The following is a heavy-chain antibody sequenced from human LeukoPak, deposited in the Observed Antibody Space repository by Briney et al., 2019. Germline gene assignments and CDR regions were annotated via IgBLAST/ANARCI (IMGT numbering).Heavy chain of an antibody. D-gene: IGHD3-22*01. J-gene: IGHJ4*02. CDR1: GFTVSSNY. V-gene: IGHV3-53*01. CDR3: ARLLYYYDSSIYQRYFNY. CDR2: IYSGGNT. Sequence: GGSLRLSCAASGFTVSSNYMNWVRQAPGKGLEWVSIIYSGGNTHYADSVKGRFTISRDNSQNTLYLQMNSLRPEDTAVYYCARLLYYYDSSIYQRYFNYWGQGTLVTVSS.